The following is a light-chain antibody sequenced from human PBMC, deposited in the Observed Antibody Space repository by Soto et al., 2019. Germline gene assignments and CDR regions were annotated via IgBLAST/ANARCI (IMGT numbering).Light chain of an antibody. V-gene: IGLV2-14*01. CDR1: SSDVGGYNY. CDR3: RSYTSSSTLV. J-gene: IGLJ3*02. Sequence: QSVLTQPASVSGSRGQSITISCTGTSSDVGGYNYVSWYQQHPGKAPKLMIYDVSNRPSGVSNRFSGSKSVNTASLTISGLQAEDEADYYCRSYTSSSTLVFGGGTKSPS. CDR2: DVS.